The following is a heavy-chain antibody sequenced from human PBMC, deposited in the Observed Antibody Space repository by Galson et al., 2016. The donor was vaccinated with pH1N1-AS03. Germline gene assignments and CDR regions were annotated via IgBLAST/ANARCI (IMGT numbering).Heavy chain of an antibody. CDR3: AKLRADYDHLTGYSRRAMDV. Sequence: LSLTCTVSGGSISDYYWSWIRQPPGKGLEWIGYIYYSGSTNYNPSLKSRVTISEDTSKNQVSLNLTSVTAADTAVYYCAKLRADYDHLTGYSRRAMDVWGQGTTVTVSS. V-gene: IGHV4-59*08. D-gene: IGHD3-9*01. CDR1: GGSISDYY. J-gene: IGHJ6*02. CDR2: IYYSGST.